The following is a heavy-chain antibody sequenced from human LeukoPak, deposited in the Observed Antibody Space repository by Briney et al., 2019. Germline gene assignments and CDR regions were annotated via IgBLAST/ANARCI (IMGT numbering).Heavy chain of an antibody. J-gene: IGHJ5*02. CDR2: IYHSGST. V-gene: IGHV4-38-2*01. D-gene: IGHD6-13*01. CDR1: GYSINSGYY. CDR3: ARQTGYSSSWYGESWFDP. Sequence: SETLSLTCAVSGYSINSGYYWGWIRQPPGKGLEWIGSIYHSGSTYYNPSLKSRVTISVDTSKNQFSLKLSSVTAADTAVYYCARQTGYSSSWYGESWFDPWGQGTLVTVSS.